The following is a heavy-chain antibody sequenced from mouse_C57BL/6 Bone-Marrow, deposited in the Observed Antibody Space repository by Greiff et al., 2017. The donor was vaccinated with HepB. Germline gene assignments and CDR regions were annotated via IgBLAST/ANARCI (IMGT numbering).Heavy chain of an antibody. V-gene: IGHV1-72*01. CDR2: IDPNSGGT. D-gene: IGHD4-1*01. CDR3: APNWAEGYWYFDV. CDR1: GYTFTSYW. Sequence: VQLQQPGAELVKPGDSVKLSCKASGYTFTSYWMHWVKQRPGRGLEWIGRIDPNSGGTKYNEKFKSKATLTVDKPSSTAYMQLSSLPSEYSAVYYGAPNWAEGYWYFDVWGTGTTVTVSS. J-gene: IGHJ1*03.